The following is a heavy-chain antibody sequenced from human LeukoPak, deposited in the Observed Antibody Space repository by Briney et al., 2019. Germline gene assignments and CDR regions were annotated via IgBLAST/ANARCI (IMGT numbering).Heavy chain of an antibody. D-gene: IGHD3-3*01. Sequence: PSETLSLTCSVSGYSISSGYYWGWIRQSPGKGLEWIGTIYHSGSTYFNPSLKSRVTISVDTSKNQFSLNLSSVTAADTAVYYCARAARGYDFWSGFQTLNWFDPWGQGTLVSVSS. CDR2: IYHSGST. CDR1: GYSISSGYY. J-gene: IGHJ5*02. CDR3: ARAARGYDFWSGFQTLNWFDP. V-gene: IGHV4-38-2*02.